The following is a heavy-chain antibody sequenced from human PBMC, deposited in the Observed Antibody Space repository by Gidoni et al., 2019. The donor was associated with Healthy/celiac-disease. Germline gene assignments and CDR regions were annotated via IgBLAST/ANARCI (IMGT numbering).Heavy chain of an antibody. CDR3: AREIDEYNWFDP. J-gene: IGHJ5*02. V-gene: IGHV3-33*08. CDR1: GFTFSSYG. CDR2: KWYDGSNK. Sequence: QVQLVESGGGVVQPGRSLRLSCAASGFTFSSYGMHWVRQAPGKGLEWVAVKWYDGSNKYYADSVKGRFTISRDNSKNTLYLQMNSLRAEDTAVYYCAREIDEYNWFDPWGQGTLVTVSS.